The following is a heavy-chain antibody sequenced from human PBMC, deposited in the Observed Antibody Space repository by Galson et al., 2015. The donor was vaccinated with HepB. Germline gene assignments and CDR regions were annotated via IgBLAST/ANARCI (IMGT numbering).Heavy chain of an antibody. CDR2: ISGSGDST. CDR1: GFTFTSYI. CDR3: ALQTRSVLEDS. J-gene: IGHJ4*02. D-gene: IGHD1-26*01. V-gene: IGHV3-23*01. Sequence: SLRLSCAASGFTFTSYILIWVRQAPGKGLEWVSSISGSGDSTYYADSVQGRFTISRDNSKKTLYLQMNSLTTEDTAVYYCALQTRSVLEDSWGQGTLVTVSS.